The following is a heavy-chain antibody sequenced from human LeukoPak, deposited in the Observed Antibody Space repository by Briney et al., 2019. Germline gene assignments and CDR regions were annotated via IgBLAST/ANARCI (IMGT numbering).Heavy chain of an antibody. CDR1: GHTFTGYY. D-gene: IGHD6-19*01. V-gene: IGHV1-2*02. CDR2: INPNSGGT. CDR3: ARGPAVAGTRFEY. J-gene: IGHJ4*02. Sequence: ASVKVSCKASGHTFTGYYMHWVRQAPGQGLEWMGWINPNSGGTNYAQKFQGRVTMTRDTSISTAYMELSRLRSDDTAVYYCARGPAVAGTRFEYWGQGTLVTVSS.